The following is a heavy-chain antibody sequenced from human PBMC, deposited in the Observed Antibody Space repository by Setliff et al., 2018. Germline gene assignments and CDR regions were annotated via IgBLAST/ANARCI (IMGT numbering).Heavy chain of an antibody. Sequence: GASVKVSCKASGYTFRQSIVSWVRQAPGQGLEWLGWIGVYSGNTYSAQRFQGRVSLTTDESTNTAYLELRGLRSDDTAVYYCMRLVRFCSSTVCQRTSGDEAWGQGTLVTVSS. CDR1: GYTFRQSI. CDR2: IGVYSGNT. D-gene: IGHD2-2*01. J-gene: IGHJ5*02. V-gene: IGHV1-18*01. CDR3: MRLVRFCSSTVCQRTSGDEA.